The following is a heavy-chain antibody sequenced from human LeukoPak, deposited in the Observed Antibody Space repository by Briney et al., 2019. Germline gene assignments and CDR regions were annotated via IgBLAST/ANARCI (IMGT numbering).Heavy chain of an antibody. Sequence: ASVKVSCKASGYTFTSYGISWVRQAPGQGLEWMGWISAYNGNTNYAQKLQGRVTMTTDTSTSTAYMELRSLRSDDTAVYYCARDGAFIVVVPAAIHNWFDPWGQGTLVTVSS. V-gene: IGHV1-18*01. CDR3: ARDGAFIVVVPAAIHNWFDP. J-gene: IGHJ5*02. CDR1: GYTFTSYG. CDR2: ISAYNGNT. D-gene: IGHD2-2*02.